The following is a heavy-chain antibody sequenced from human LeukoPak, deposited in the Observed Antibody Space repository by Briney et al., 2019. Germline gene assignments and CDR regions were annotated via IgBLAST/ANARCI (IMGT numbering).Heavy chain of an antibody. V-gene: IGHV1-69*06. CDR1: GGTFSSYA. CDR3: ARDSQVGIAEMVYFDY. CDR2: IIPIFGTA. D-gene: IGHD6-13*01. Sequence: SVKVSCKASGGTFSSYAISWVRQAPGQGLEWMGGIIPIFGTANYAQKFRGRVTITADKSTRTAYMELSSLRSEDTAAYYCARDSQVGIAEMVYFDYWGQGTLVTVSS. J-gene: IGHJ4*02.